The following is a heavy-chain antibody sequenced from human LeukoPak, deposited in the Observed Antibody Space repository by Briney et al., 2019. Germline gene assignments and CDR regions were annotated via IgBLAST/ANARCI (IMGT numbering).Heavy chain of an antibody. CDR2: IWYDGSNK. Sequence: GGSLRLSCAASGFTFSSYGMHWVRQAPGKGLEWVAVIWYDGSNKYYVDSVKGRFTISRDNSKNTLYLQMNSLRAEDTAVYYCANFHDSSGEDAFDIWGQGTMVTVSS. V-gene: IGHV3-33*06. CDR1: GFTFSSYG. J-gene: IGHJ3*02. D-gene: IGHD3-22*01. CDR3: ANFHDSSGEDAFDI.